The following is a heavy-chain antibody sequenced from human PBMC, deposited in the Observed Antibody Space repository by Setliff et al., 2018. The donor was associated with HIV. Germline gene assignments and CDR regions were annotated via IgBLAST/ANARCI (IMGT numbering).Heavy chain of an antibody. CDR1: GGSISSSSYY. J-gene: IGHJ3*02. CDR3: ARHRNLDRRGEAFDI. Sequence: ETLSLTCTVSGGSISSSSYYWGWIRQPPGKGLEWIGSIYYSGSTYYNPSLKSRVTISVDTSKNQFSLKLSSVTAADTAVYYCARHRNLDRRGEAFDIWGQGTMVTVSS. V-gene: IGHV4-39*01. CDR2: IYYSGST. D-gene: IGHD3-10*01.